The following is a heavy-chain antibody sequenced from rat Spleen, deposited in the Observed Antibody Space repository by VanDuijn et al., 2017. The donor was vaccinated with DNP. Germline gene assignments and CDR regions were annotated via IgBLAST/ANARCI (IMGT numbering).Heavy chain of an antibody. V-gene: IGHV5-22*01. J-gene: IGHJ2*01. CDR2: ITYDGVST. CDR1: GFTFSDYY. D-gene: IGHD1-4*01. Sequence: EVQLVESGGGLAQPGRSLKLSCVASGFTFSDYYMAWVRQAPTKGLEWVAYITYDGVSTYNGGSVKGRFTISRDIAKSTLYLEMNSLRSEDMATYYCARHVLPLRVWDYWGQGVMVTVSS. CDR3: ARHVLPLRVWDY.